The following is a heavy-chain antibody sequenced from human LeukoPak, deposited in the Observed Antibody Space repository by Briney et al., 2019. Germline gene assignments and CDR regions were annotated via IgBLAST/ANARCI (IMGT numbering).Heavy chain of an antibody. J-gene: IGHJ4*02. CDR2: IRYDGSNK. D-gene: IGHD3-3*01. CDR1: GFTFSSYG. Sequence: QSGGSLRLSCAASGFTFSSYGMHWVRQAPGKGLEWVAFIRYDGSNKYYADSVKGRFTISRDNSKNTLYLQMNSLRAEDTAVYYCAKNKGDYDFWSGSDYWGQGTLVTVSS. CDR3: AKNKGDYDFWSGSDY. V-gene: IGHV3-30*02.